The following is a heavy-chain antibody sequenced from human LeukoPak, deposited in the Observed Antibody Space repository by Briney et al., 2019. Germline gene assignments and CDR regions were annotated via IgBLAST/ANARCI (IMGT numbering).Heavy chain of an antibody. CDR3: ARVGTIFGVVVYFDY. Sequence: SETLSLTCTVSGGSVSSGSYYWSWIRQPPGKGLEWIGYIYYSGGTNYNPSLKSRVTISVDTSKNQFSLELSSVTAADTAVYYCARVGTIFGVVVYFDYWGQGTLVTVSS. CDR2: IYYSGGT. D-gene: IGHD3-3*01. V-gene: IGHV4-61*01. J-gene: IGHJ4*02. CDR1: GGSVSSGSYY.